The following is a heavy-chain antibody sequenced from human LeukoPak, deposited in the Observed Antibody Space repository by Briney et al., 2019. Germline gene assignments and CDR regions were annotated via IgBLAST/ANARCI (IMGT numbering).Heavy chain of an antibody. CDR3: AKNGGYCSSTSCPFEF. CDR1: GLTFSNYA. CDR2: ISGSGGNT. D-gene: IGHD2-2*01. V-gene: IGHV3-23*01. Sequence: GGSLRLSCAASGLTFSNYAMNWVRQAPGKGLKWVSAISGSGGNTYYADSVKGRFTISRDNSKNTLYLQMNSLRAKDTAVYYCAKNGGYCSSTSCPFEFWGRGTLVTVSS. J-gene: IGHJ4*02.